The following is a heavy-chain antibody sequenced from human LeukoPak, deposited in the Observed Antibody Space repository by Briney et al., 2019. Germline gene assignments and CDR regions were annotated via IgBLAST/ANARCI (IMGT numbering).Heavy chain of an antibody. J-gene: IGHJ4*02. CDR3: ARETLSIAAAGDFDY. D-gene: IGHD6-13*01. Sequence: GASVKVSCKASGYTFTSYGISWVRQAPGQGLEWMGWISAYNGNTNYAQKLQGRVTMTTDTSTSTAYMELRSLRSDDTAVYYCARETLSIAAAGDFDYWGQGTLVTVSS. CDR2: ISAYNGNT. CDR1: GYTFTSYG. V-gene: IGHV1-18*01.